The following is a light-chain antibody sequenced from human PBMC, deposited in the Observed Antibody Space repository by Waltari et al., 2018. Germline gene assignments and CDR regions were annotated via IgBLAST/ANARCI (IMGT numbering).Light chain of an antibody. J-gene: IGKJ1*01. CDR1: QSVSNW. CDR2: QAS. CDR3: LQYNTYRT. V-gene: IGKV1-5*03. Sequence: DIQMTQSPSTLSASVGDRVTITCRASQSVSNWLAWYQRKPGRAPKLLIYQASTLQSGVPSRFSDSGSGTEFTLTISSLQPDDFATYYCLQYNTYRTFGQGTKLDIK.